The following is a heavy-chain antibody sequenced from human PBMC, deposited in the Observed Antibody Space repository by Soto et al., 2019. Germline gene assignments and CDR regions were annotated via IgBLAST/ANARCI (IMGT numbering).Heavy chain of an antibody. CDR2: IYYSGST. Sequence: SGSLSLNCTGAGGSISSYYRSWNRKPPGKGLEWIGYIYYSGSTNYNPSLKSRVTISVDTSKNQFSLKLSSVTAADTAVYYCARETFDYGDYGYYYYYMDVWGKGTTVTVSS. V-gene: IGHV4-59*01. J-gene: IGHJ6*03. D-gene: IGHD4-17*01. CDR1: GGSISSYY. CDR3: ARETFDYGDYGYYYYYMDV.